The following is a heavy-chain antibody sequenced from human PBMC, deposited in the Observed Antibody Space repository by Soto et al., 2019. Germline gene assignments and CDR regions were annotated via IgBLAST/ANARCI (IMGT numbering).Heavy chain of an antibody. CDR2: IIPIFGTT. Sequence: SVKVSCKASGGTFSSYAISWVRQAPGQGLEWMGGIIPIFGTTNYAQKFQGRVTITADESTSTAHMELNSLRSEDTAVYYCAGSEYGDYYYGMGVWGHVTTVTVSS. CDR1: GGTFSSYA. D-gene: IGHD4-17*01. J-gene: IGHJ6*01. CDR3: AGSEYGDYYYGMGV. V-gene: IGHV1-69*13.